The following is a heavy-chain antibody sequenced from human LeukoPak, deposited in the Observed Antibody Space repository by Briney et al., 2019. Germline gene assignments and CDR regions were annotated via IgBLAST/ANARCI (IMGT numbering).Heavy chain of an antibody. CDR1: GGSISSSSYY. V-gene: IGHV4-39*07. CDR3: ARDHPHYNWFDP. Sequence: SETLSLTCTVSGGSISSSSYYWGWIRQPPGKGLEWIGSIYYSGSTYYNPSLKSRVTISVDTSKNQFSLKLSSVTAADTAVYYCARDHPHYNWFDPWGQGTLVTVSS. J-gene: IGHJ5*02. CDR2: IYYSGST.